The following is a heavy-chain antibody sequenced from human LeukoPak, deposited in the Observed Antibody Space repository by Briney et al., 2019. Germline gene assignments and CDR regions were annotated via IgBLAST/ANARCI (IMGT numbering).Heavy chain of an antibody. Sequence: SAKVSCKASGGTLSTYAISWVRQAPGQGLEWMGGIIPMVGTAHYAQKFQGRVTITADESTSTAYMELSSLRSEDTAVYYCAITYCGDRRCYGNNYYCYAMDVWGQGTTVTVSS. D-gene: IGHD2-21*01. V-gene: IGHV1-69*01. CDR2: IIPMVGTA. J-gene: IGHJ6*02. CDR1: GGTLSTYA. CDR3: AITYCGDRRCYGNNYYCYAMDV.